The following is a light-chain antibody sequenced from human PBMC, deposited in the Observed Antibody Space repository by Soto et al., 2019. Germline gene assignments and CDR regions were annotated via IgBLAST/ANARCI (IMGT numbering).Light chain of an antibody. CDR3: QQFKSGTWT. V-gene: IGKV1-39*01. Sequence: DIQMTQSPSSLSASVGDRVTITCRASQSISTYLNWYQQKPGKAPNLLIYTASRLESGVPSRFSGSGSGTEFILTINGLQPDDFATYFCQQFKSGTWTFGQGTKVDIK. CDR1: QSISTY. J-gene: IGKJ1*01. CDR2: TAS.